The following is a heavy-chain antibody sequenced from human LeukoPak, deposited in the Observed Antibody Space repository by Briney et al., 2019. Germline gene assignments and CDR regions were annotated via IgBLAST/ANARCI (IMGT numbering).Heavy chain of an antibody. V-gene: IGHV1-18*03. D-gene: IGHD1-26*01. Sequence: ASVKVSCKASGYTFTSYGISWVRQAPGHGLEWMGWISAYNCNTNYAQKLQGGVTTTTDTSTSTVYMELRSLRSDDMAVYYCARTTLRELPDYWGQGTLVTVSS. CDR2: ISAYNCNT. J-gene: IGHJ4*02. CDR1: GYTFTSYG. CDR3: ARTTLRELPDY.